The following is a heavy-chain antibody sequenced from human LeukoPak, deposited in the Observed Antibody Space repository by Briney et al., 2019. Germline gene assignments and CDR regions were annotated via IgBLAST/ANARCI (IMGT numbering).Heavy chain of an antibody. CDR2: INKDGTSA. Sequence: GGSLRLSCAASGFTFSSLWMHWVRQAPGKGLVWVSVINKDGTSATYADSVKGRFTISRDNSKNTLYLQMNGLRAEDTAVYYCAKDKYYDFWSGSSNAFDIWGQGTMVTVSS. J-gene: IGHJ3*02. CDR1: GFTFSSLW. V-gene: IGHV3-74*01. D-gene: IGHD3-3*01. CDR3: AKDKYYDFWSGSSNAFDI.